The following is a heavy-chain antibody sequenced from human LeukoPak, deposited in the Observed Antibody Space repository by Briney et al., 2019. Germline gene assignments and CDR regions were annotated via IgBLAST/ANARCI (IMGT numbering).Heavy chain of an antibody. D-gene: IGHD3-10*01. V-gene: IGHV3-30*02. Sequence: GGSPRLSCAASGFTFSSYGIHWVRQAPGKGLEWVAFIRYDGSNKYYADSVKGRFTISRDNSKNTLYLQMNSLRAEDTAVYYCARDPYYYGSGIWYYFDYWGQGTLVTVSS. CDR1: GFTFSSYG. J-gene: IGHJ4*02. CDR2: IRYDGSNK. CDR3: ARDPYYYGSGIWYYFDY.